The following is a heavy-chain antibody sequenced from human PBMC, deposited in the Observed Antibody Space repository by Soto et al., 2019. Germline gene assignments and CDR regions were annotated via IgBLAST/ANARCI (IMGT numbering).Heavy chain of an antibody. J-gene: IGHJ6*01. CDR3: ARFSLGFGSGSYSSNYYCYGMDV. Sequence: GESLKISCKGSGYSFTGYWIGWVRQMPGKGLEWMGIIYPGDSDTRYSPSFQGQVTISADKSISTAYLQWSSLKASDTAMYYCARFSLGFGSGSYSSNYYCYGMDVWRQGTTVTVSS. CDR1: GYSFTGYW. CDR2: IYPGDSDT. V-gene: IGHV5-51*01. D-gene: IGHD3-10*01.